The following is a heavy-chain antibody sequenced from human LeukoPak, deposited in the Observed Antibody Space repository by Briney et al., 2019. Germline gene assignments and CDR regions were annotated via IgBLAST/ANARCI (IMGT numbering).Heavy chain of an antibody. CDR3: ARADYGSGTLIVDP. J-gene: IGHJ5*02. D-gene: IGHD3-10*01. Sequence: ASVKVSCKASGYTFTDYDINWVRQATGQGLEWMGWMNPNSGNTGYTQKFQGRVTMTRNTSISTAYMELSSLRSEDTAVYYCARADYGSGTLIVDPWGQGTLVTVSS. CDR1: GYTFTDYD. V-gene: IGHV1-8*01. CDR2: MNPNSGNT.